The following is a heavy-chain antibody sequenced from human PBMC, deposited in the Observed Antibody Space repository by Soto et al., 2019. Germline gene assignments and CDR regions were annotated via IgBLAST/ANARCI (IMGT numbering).Heavy chain of an antibody. CDR1: GFTFSTYA. V-gene: IGHV3-30-3*01. CDR2: ISSDGNDK. CDR3: ASGAETDCSGCICLKHIDY. J-gene: IGHJ4*02. D-gene: IGHD2-15*01. Sequence: QVQQVDSGGGVVQPGRSLRLSCAASGFTFSTYAMHWVRQAPGKGLEWVAAISSDGNDKYYADSVKGRFTISRDNSKKAIYLQLMSLRAPDTPVHFCASGAETDCSGCICLKHIDYWGQGTLVTVSS.